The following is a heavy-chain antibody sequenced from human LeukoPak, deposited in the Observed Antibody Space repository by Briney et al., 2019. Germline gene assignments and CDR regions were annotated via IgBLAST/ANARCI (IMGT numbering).Heavy chain of an antibody. D-gene: IGHD3-10*01. CDR2: ISGSGGST. J-gene: IGHJ4*02. CDR3: AKDLGTMVRGVITPYYFDY. V-gene: IGHV3-23*01. Sequence: WGSLRLSCAASGFTFSSYAMSWVRQAPGKGLEWVSAISGSGGSTYYADSVKGRFTISRDNSKNTLYLQMNSLRAEDTAVYYCAKDLGTMVRGVITPYYFDYWGQGTLVTVSS. CDR1: GFTFSSYA.